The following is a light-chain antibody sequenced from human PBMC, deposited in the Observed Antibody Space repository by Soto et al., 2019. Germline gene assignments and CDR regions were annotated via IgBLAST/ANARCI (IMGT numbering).Light chain of an antibody. CDR1: QSVSSN. CDR2: DAY. CDR3: QQYNNWPQET. J-gene: IGKJ1*01. V-gene: IGKV3-15*01. Sequence: DIVMTQSPATLSVSAGDSATLSCRGSQSVSSNLAWYQQKPGQTPRLLIYDAYTRATGIPARFSGSGSGTDFTLTISSLQSEDFAVYYCQQYNNWPQETCGQGTKVEIK.